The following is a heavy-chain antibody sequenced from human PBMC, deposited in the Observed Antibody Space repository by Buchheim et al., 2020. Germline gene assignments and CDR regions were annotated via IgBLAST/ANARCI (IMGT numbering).Heavy chain of an antibody. Sequence: QVQLVESGGGVVQPGRSLRLSCAASGFTFSSYGMHWVRQAPGKGLEWVAVISYDGSNKYYADSVKGRFTISRDNSKNTLYLLMNSAGAEDTAVYYCAKDLLYGGNSLYYYYGMDVWGQGTT. CDR3: AKDLLYGGNSLYYYYGMDV. J-gene: IGHJ6*02. CDR1: GFTFSSYG. CDR2: ISYDGSNK. V-gene: IGHV3-30*18. D-gene: IGHD4-23*01.